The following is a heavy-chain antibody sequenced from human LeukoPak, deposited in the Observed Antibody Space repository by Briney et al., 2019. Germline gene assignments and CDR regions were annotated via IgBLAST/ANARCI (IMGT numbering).Heavy chain of an antibody. V-gene: IGHV3-66*02. D-gene: IGHD6-19*01. J-gene: IGHJ4*02. Sequence: GGSLRLSCAASGFTVSSNYMSWVRQAPGKGLEWVSVIYSGGSTYYADSVKGRFTISRDNSKNTLYLQMNSLRAEDTAVYYRARVPSGWYVTYWGQGTLVTVSS. CDR3: ARVPSGWYVTY. CDR1: GFTVSSNY. CDR2: IYSGGST.